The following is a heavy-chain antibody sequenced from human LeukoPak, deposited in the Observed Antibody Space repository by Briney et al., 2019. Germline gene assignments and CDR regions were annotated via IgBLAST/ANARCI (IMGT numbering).Heavy chain of an antibody. D-gene: IGHD3-3*01. J-gene: IGHJ6*02. CDR2: IYYSGST. V-gene: IGHV4-59*08. CDR3: ARHRHDSCYYYGMDV. Sequence: SETLSLTCTVSGGSISSYYWSWIRQPPGKGLEWIGYIYYSGSTNYNPSLKSRVTISVDTSKNQFSLKLSSVTAADTAVYYCARHRHDSCYYYGMDVWGQGTTVTVSS. CDR1: GGSISSYY.